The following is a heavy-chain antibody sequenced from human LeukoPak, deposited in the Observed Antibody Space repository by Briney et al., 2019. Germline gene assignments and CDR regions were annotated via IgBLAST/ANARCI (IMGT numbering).Heavy chain of an antibody. Sequence: ASVKVSCKASGYTFTSYDINWVRQATGQGLEWMGWMNPNSGNTGYAQKFQGRVTMTRNTSISTAYMELSSLRSEDTAVYYCAREDGRYCRGGSCYTYFYYYYGMDVWGQGTTVTVSS. J-gene: IGHJ6*02. D-gene: IGHD2-15*01. V-gene: IGHV1-8*01. CDR2: MNPNSGNT. CDR3: AREDGRYCRGGSCYTYFYYYYGMDV. CDR1: GYTFTSYD.